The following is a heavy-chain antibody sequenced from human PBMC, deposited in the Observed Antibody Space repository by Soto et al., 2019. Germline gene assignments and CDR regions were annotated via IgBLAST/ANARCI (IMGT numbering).Heavy chain of an antibody. CDR1: GLSVSSND. CDR2: IYSADNT. V-gene: IGHV3-66*01. J-gene: IGHJ3*02. CDR3: ARGDDYDSSGPFSDAFDI. D-gene: IGHD3-22*01. Sequence: GGSLRLSCAASGLSVSSNDMSWVRQAPGKGLECVSIIYSADNTFYLDSVKGRFIISRDNARNSFYLQINGLRVEDTAVYYCARGDDYDSSGPFSDAFDIWGRGTMVTVSS.